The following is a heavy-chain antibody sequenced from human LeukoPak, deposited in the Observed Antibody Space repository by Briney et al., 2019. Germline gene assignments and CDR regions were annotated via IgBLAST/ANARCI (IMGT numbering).Heavy chain of an antibody. CDR2: INPNSGGT. V-gene: IGHV1-2*02. Sequence: ASVKVSCKASGYTFTGYYMHWVRQAPGQGLEWMGWINPNSGGTNYAQKFQGRVTMTRDTSISTAYMELSRLRSDDTAVYYCARDLRGIAVAGTEGYWGQGTLVTASS. CDR1: GYTFTGYY. CDR3: ARDLRGIAVAGTEGY. J-gene: IGHJ4*02. D-gene: IGHD6-19*01.